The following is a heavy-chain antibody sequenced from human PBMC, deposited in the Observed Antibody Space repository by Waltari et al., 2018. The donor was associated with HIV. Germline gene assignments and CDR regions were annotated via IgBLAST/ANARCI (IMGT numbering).Heavy chain of an antibody. D-gene: IGHD2-2*01. CDR3: ARGGLSSTSKPDFDY. Sequence: EVQLVESGGGLVQPGGSLRLSCAASGFTISSYWMHWVRQAPGKGLVWVGRIKSDGRSTTYADSVKSRFTISRDNAKNTLYLQINSLRAEDTAVYYCARGGLSSTSKPDFDYWGQGTLVTVSS. V-gene: IGHV3-74*01. CDR2: IKSDGRST. CDR1: GFTISSYW. J-gene: IGHJ4*02.